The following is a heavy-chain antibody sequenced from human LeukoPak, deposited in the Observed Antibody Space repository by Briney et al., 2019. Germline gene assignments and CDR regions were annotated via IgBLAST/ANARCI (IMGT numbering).Heavy chain of an antibody. CDR1: GFTFSSYN. CDR3: ARVGGHCTSTSCPPPDY. J-gene: IGHJ4*02. CDR2: IDSSSRYI. D-gene: IGHD2-2*01. V-gene: IGHV3-21*01. Sequence: GGSLRLSCAASGFTFSSYNMDWVRQAPGKGLEWVSFIDSSSRYIYQADSVKGRFTISRDNAKSSVFLQMHSLRAEDTAVYYCARVGGHCTSTSCPPPDYWGQGTLVTVSS.